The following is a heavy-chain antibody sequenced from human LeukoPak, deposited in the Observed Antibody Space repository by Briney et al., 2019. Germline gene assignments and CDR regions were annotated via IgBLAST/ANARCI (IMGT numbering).Heavy chain of an antibody. Sequence: QPGGSLRLSCAASGFTVSSNYMSWVRQAPGKGLEWVSVIYSGGSTYYADSVKGRFTISRDNSKNTLYLQMNSLRAEDTAVYYCARDLGYCSSTSCYEVEYFQHWGQGTLVTVPS. D-gene: IGHD2-2*01. CDR3: ARDLGYCSSTSCYEVEYFQH. J-gene: IGHJ1*01. CDR1: GFTVSSNY. CDR2: IYSGGST. V-gene: IGHV3-66*01.